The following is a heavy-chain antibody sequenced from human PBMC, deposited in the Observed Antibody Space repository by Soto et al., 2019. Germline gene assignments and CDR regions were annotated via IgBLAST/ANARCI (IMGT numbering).Heavy chain of an antibody. V-gene: IGHV5-51*01. CDR2: IYPGDPDT. J-gene: IGHJ3*02. D-gene: IGHD3-10*01. CDR3: ARLNVPSWDTFLWFREYGALDI. CDR1: GYSFISYW. Sequence: GASQKISCQGSGYSFISYWIGWVGPLPGKGLEWMGIIYPGDPDTRYSPSFQGQVTISAAKSISTAYVQWSSLTASDTAMSFCARLNVPSWDTFLWFREYGALDIWGQGTMVTVSS.